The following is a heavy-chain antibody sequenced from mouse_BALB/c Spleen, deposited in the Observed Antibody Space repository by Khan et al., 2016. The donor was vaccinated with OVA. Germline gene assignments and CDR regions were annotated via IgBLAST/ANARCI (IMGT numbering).Heavy chain of an antibody. D-gene: IGHD1-1*01. CDR3: ARRGLRWDFDY. J-gene: IGHJ2*01. CDR1: GYTFINYW. V-gene: IGHV1-7*01. Sequence: QVQLQQSGAELAKPGASVKMSCKASGYTFINYWILWVKQRPGQGLEWIGYINPSTGYTEYNQSFKDKATLTADKSSSTAYMQLSSLTSEDSAVYYGARRGLRWDFDYWGQGTTLTVSS. CDR2: INPSTGYT.